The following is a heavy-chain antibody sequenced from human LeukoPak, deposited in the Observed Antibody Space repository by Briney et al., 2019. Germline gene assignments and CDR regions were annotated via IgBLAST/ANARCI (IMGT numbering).Heavy chain of an antibody. J-gene: IGHJ4*02. V-gene: IGHV1-18*01. Sequence: ASVKVSCKASGYTFTSYDINWVRQAPGQGLEWMGWISAYNGNTNYAQKLQGRVTMTTDTSTSTAYMELRSLRSDDTAVYYCAGMTTVTTSPLVWGQGTLVTVSS. CDR1: GYTFTSYD. CDR2: ISAYNGNT. CDR3: AGMTTVTTSPLV. D-gene: IGHD4-17*01.